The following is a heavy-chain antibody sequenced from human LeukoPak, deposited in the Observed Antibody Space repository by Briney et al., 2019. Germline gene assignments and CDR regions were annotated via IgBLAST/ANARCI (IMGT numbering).Heavy chain of an antibody. CDR1: GGSISSSSYY. J-gene: IGHJ5*02. D-gene: IGHD5-24*01. V-gene: IGHV4-39*01. CDR2: IYYSGST. Sequence: SETLSLTCTVSGGSISSSSYYWGWIRQPPGKGLEWIGSIYYSGSTYYNPSLKSRVTISVDTSKNQFSPKLSSVTAADTAVYYCARHEANYINWFDPWGQGTLVTVSS. CDR3: ARHEANYINWFDP.